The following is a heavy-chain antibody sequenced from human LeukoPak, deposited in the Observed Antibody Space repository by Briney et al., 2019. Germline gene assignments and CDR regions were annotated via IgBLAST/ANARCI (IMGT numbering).Heavy chain of an antibody. CDR1: GFTFSSYA. CDR2: ISYDGSNK. CDR3: ARDALIVGAHPPDY. D-gene: IGHD1-26*01. Sequence: PGGSLRLSCAASGFTFSSYAMHWVRQAPGKGLEWVAVISYDGSNKYYADSVKGRFTISRDNSKNTLYLQMNSLRAEDTAVYYCARDALIVGAHPPDYWGQGTLVTVSS. J-gene: IGHJ4*02. V-gene: IGHV3-30-3*01.